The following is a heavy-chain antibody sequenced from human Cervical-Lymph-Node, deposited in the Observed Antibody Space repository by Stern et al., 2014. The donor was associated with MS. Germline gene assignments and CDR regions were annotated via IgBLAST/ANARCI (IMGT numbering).Heavy chain of an antibody. CDR1: GYTFTSYD. J-gene: IGHJ6*02. V-gene: IGHV1-8*01. CDR3: ARGHLIVGATLAGMDV. Sequence: VQLVQSGAEVKKPGASVKVSCKASGYTFTSYDINWVRQATGQGLEWMGWMHPNSGNTGYAQKFQGRVTMTRNTSISTAYMELSSLRSEDTAVYYCARGHLIVGATLAGMDVWGQGTTVTVSS. CDR2: MHPNSGNT. D-gene: IGHD1-26*01.